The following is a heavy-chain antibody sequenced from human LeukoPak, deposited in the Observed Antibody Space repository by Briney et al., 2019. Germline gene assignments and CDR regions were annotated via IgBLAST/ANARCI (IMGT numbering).Heavy chain of an antibody. D-gene: IGHD1-26*01. CDR1: GGSISSGSDY. CDR3: ARESLGPPYYFDY. Sequence: SQTLSLTCNVSGGSISSGSDYWSWIRQPAGKGLEWIGRIYTSGSTNYNPSLKSRVTISVDTSKNQFSLKLTSVTAAGTAVYYCARESLGPPYYFDYWGQGTLVTVSS. J-gene: IGHJ4*02. V-gene: IGHV4-61*02. CDR2: IYTSGST.